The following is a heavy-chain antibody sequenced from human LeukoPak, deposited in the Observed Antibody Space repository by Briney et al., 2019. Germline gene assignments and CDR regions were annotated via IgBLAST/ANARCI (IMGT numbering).Heavy chain of an antibody. Sequence: SETLSLTCTVSGGSISSSSYYWGWIRQPPGKGLEWIGSIYYSGSTYYNPSLKSRVTISVDTSKNQFSLKLSSVTAADTAVYYCARHDHDFWFDPWGQGTLVTVSS. J-gene: IGHJ5*02. CDR2: IYYSGST. CDR3: ARHDHDFWFDP. CDR1: GGSISSSSYY. D-gene: IGHD3-3*01. V-gene: IGHV4-39*01.